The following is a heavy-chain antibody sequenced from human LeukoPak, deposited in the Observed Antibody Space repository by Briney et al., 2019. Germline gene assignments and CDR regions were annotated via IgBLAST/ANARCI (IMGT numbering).Heavy chain of an antibody. Sequence: KAGGSLRLSCVASGFTFSSYSMNWVRQAPGKGLEWVSCISSTSRYIYYADSVKGRFTISRDNAKNSVYPQMNSLRAEDTAVYYCTRAVAADDFSPGYWGQGTLLTVSS. CDR2: ISSTSRYI. V-gene: IGHV3-21*01. CDR1: GFTFSSYS. J-gene: IGHJ4*02. D-gene: IGHD3/OR15-3a*01. CDR3: TRAVAADDFSPGY.